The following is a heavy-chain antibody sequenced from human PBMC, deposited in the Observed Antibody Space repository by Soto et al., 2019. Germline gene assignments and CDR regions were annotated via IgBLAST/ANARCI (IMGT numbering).Heavy chain of an antibody. D-gene: IGHD1-7*01. CDR3: AVEGNSPY. V-gene: IGHV5-10-1*01. CDR1: GYRFASYW. CDR2: IDPSDSDT. J-gene: IGHJ4*02. Sequence: EVQLVQSGAEVEKPGESLRISCKGSGYRFASYWIRWMRQMPGKGLEWMGRIDPSDSDTNYSPSFQGHVTISVDKSISTAYLQWSSLKASDTAMYYCAVEGNSPYWGQGTLVTVSS.